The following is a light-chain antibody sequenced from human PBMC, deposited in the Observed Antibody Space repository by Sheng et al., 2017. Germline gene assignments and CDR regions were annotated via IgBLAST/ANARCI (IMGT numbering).Light chain of an antibody. J-gene: IGLJ1*01. V-gene: IGLV2-23*02. CDR1: STDLGNYNL. Sequence: QSALTQPASVSGSPGQSITISCTGTSTDLGNYNLVSWYQQYPGKAPKLMIYEVTKRPSGVSNRFSGSKSDNTASLTISGLRAEDEADYYCCLFGGNGSKHVFGTGTKVT. CDR2: EVT. CDR3: CLFGGNGSKHV.